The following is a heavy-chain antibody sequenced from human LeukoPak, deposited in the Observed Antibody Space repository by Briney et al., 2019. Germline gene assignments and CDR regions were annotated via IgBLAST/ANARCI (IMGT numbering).Heavy chain of an antibody. CDR2: IYYSGTT. V-gene: IGHV4-39*07. Sequence: SETLSLTCSVSDGSISSGYYYWAWIRQPPGKGPEWIGSIYYSGTTYPNPSLKSRVTISVDTSKNQFSLKLSSVTAADTAVYYCARAVAGTNYYYYYYYMDVWGKGTTVTVSS. J-gene: IGHJ6*03. CDR3: ARAVAGTNYYYYYYYMDV. D-gene: IGHD6-19*01. CDR1: DGSISSGYYY.